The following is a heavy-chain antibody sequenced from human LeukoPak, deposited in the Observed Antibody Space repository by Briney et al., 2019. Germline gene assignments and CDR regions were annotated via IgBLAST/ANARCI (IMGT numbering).Heavy chain of an antibody. J-gene: IGHJ4*02. CDR1: GFTFSCNA. V-gene: IGHV3-23*01. Sequence: GGSLRLSCAASGFTFSCNAMIWLRQAPGKGLEWVSAISGSGGSTYYADSVKGRFTISRDNSKNTLYLQMNSLRAEDTAVYYCAKDSWVEESTGLCDYWGQGTLVTVSS. CDR2: ISGSGGST. CDR3: AKDSWVEESTGLCDY. D-gene: IGHD3-16*01.